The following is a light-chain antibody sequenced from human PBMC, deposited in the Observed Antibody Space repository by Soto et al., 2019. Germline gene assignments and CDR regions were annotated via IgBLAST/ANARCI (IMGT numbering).Light chain of an antibody. V-gene: IGKV2-28*01. CDR2: LGS. CDR3: MQALQTPLT. CDR1: QSLLHSNGYNY. J-gene: IGKJ4*01. Sequence: IVMTQSPLSLPVTPGEPASISCRSSQSLLHSNGYNYLDWYLQKPGQSPQLLIYLGSNRGSGVPDRFSGSGSGTDFTLKISRVEAEDVGVYYCMQALQTPLTFGGGTKVEIK.